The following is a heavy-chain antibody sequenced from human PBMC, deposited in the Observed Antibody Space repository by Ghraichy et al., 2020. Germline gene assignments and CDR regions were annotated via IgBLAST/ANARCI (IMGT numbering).Heavy chain of an antibody. J-gene: IGHJ4*02. CDR3: AKVVVVGGTRIDS. V-gene: IGHV3-23*01. D-gene: IGHD3-22*01. CDR1: GFTFSYYA. Sequence: GGSLRLSCAASGFTFSYYAMSWVRQAPGKGLEWVSSITGSGGTTYYEDSMKGRFTISRDNSRNMLYLQMNSLRAEDTAAYYCAKVVVVGGTRIDSWGQGTLVTVSS. CDR2: ITGSGGTT.